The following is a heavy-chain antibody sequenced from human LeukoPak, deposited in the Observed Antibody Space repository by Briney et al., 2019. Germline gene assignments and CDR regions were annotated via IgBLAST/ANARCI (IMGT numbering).Heavy chain of an antibody. J-gene: IGHJ5*02. V-gene: IGHV3-23*01. D-gene: IGHD3-22*01. CDR3: AKDSTYYYDSSADT. CDR1: GFTFSSYA. CDR2: ISGSGGST. Sequence: PGGSLRLSCAASGFTFSSYAMSWVRQAPGKGLEWISAISGSGGSTYYADSVKGRFTISRDNSKNTLYLQMNSLRAEDTAVYYCAKDSTYYYDSSADTWGQGTLVTVSS.